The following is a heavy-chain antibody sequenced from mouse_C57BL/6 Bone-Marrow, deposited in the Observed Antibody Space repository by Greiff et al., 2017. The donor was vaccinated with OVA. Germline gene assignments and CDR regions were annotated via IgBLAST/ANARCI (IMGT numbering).Heavy chain of an antibody. J-gene: IGHJ3*01. D-gene: IGHD1-1*02. V-gene: IGHV1-81*01. CDR2: IYPRSGNT. CDR3: ARGDYWAWFAY. CDR1: GYTFTSYG. Sequence: VQLQQSGAELARPGASVKLSCKASGYTFTSYGLSWVKQRTGQGLEWIGEIYPRSGNTYYNEKFKGKATLTADKSSSTAYMELRSLTSEDSAVYFCARGDYWAWFAYWGQGTLVTVSA.